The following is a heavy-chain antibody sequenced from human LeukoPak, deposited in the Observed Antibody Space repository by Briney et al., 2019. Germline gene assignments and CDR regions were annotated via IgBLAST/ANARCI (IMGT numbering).Heavy chain of an antibody. CDR2: INWNGGST. CDR1: GFTFDDYG. CDR3: AKATLRGYSYGRWSSRADLPDS. V-gene: IGHV3-20*04. J-gene: IGHJ5*01. Sequence: GGSLRLSCAASGFTFDDYGMSWVRQAPGKGLEWVSGINWNGGSTGYADSVKGRFTISRDNAKNSLYLQMNSLRAEDTAVYYCAKATLRGYSYGRWSSRADLPDSWGQGTLVTVSS. D-gene: IGHD5-18*01.